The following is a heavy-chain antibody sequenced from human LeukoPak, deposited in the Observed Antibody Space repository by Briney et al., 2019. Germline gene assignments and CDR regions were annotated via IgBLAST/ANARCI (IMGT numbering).Heavy chain of an antibody. Sequence: PGGSLRLSCAASGFTFSSYAMSRVRQAPGKGLEWVSAISGSGGSTYYADSVKGRFTISRDNSKNTLYLQMNSLRAEDTAVYYCAKGPYYYDSSGYYYCWGQGTLVTVSS. CDR3: AKGPYYYDSSGYYYC. V-gene: IGHV3-23*01. D-gene: IGHD3-22*01. CDR2: ISGSGGST. CDR1: GFTFSSYA. J-gene: IGHJ4*02.